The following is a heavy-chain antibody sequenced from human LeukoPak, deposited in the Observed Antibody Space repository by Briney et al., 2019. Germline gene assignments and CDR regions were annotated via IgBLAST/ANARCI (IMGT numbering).Heavy chain of an antibody. CDR3: AKDTYYYDSSGYYPTPGYYYYYMDV. CDR1: GFTFSSYA. V-gene: IGHV3-23*01. D-gene: IGHD3-22*01. Sequence: GGSLRLSCAASGFTFSSYAMSWVRQAPGKGLEWVSAISGSGGSTYYADSVKGRFTISRDNSKNTLYLQMNSLRAEDTAVYYCAKDTYYYDSSGYYPTPGYYYYYMDVWGKGTTVTVSS. CDR2: ISGSGGST. J-gene: IGHJ6*03.